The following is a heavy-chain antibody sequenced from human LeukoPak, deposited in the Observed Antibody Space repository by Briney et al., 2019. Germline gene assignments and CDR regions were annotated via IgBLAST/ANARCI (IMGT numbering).Heavy chain of an antibody. CDR2: IYGSGGAS. Sequence: GGSLRLSCAASGFTFSSYAMNWVRQAPGKGLEWVSGIYGSGGASFYADSVKGRFTISRDNSQNTVFLQMDSLRDEDTALYYCAKDLRKDGIWDIDYWGQGTLVTVSS. D-gene: IGHD1-14*01. V-gene: IGHV3-23*01. CDR3: AKDLRKDGIWDIDY. J-gene: IGHJ4*02. CDR1: GFTFSSYA.